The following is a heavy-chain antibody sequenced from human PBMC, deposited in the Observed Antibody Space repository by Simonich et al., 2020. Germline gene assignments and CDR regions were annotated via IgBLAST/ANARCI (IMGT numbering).Heavy chain of an antibody. CDR2: INHSGSP. Sequence: QVQLQQWGAGLLKPSETLSLTCAVYGGSFSGYYWSWIRQPPGKGLEWIGEINHSGSPNYNPSLNSGVTISVDTSKNQFSLKLSSVTAADTAVYYCARGLRVAAAGTAFQHWGQGTLVTVSS. D-gene: IGHD6-13*01. J-gene: IGHJ1*01. CDR1: GGSFSGYY. V-gene: IGHV4-34*01. CDR3: ARGLRVAAAGTAFQH.